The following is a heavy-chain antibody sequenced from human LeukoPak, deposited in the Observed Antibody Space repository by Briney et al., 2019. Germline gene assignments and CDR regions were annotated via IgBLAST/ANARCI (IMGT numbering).Heavy chain of an antibody. Sequence: TGGSLRLSCAASGFILSSYAISWVRQAPGKGLERVSYGGSGGSTDYADSVKGRFSVSRDNSKSTLYLQMNSMTAEYTAVYYCSKTREQYTHSYYMDAWGKGTTVTVSS. CDR2: GGSGGST. V-gene: IGHV3-23*01. CDR3: SKTREQYTHSYYMDA. D-gene: IGHD5-18*01. J-gene: IGHJ6*03. CDR1: GFILSSYA.